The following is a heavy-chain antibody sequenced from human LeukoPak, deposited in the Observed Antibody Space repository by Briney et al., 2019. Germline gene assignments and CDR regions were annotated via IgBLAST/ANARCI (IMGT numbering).Heavy chain of an antibody. Sequence: SETLSLTCTVSGGSISSSSYHWGWIRQPPGKGLEWIESIYYSGSTYYNPSLKSRVTISVDTPKNQFSLKLSSVTAADTAVYYCARLTSDDCSSTSCYQFDYWGQGTLVTVSS. CDR1: GGSISSSSYH. D-gene: IGHD2-2*01. CDR2: IYYSGST. V-gene: IGHV4-39*01. CDR3: ARLTSDDCSSTSCYQFDY. J-gene: IGHJ4*02.